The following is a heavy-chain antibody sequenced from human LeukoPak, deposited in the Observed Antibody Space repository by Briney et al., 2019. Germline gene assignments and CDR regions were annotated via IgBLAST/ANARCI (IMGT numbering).Heavy chain of an antibody. CDR1: RLNIGDYA. Sequence: SLRLSCTASRLNIGDYAMSGPHQSPAMRQLWVGFIRSKASGGTTEYAAAVKGTFTISRDDSKSIAKLRMDALRREETAVYYCTRDLGLDIVVVPGATAFNIWGQGKMVTVSS. J-gene: IGHJ3*02. CDR2: IRSKASGGTT. V-gene: IGHV3-49*03. D-gene: IGHD2-2*03. CDR3: TRDLGLDIVVVPGATAFNI.